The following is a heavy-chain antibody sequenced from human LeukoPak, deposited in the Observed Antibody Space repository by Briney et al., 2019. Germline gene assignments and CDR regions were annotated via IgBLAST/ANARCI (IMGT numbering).Heavy chain of an antibody. CDR3: ASGKITYYYGSSGYWGGPDAFDI. CDR1: GYTFTGYY. D-gene: IGHD3-22*01. V-gene: IGHV1-2*02. J-gene: IGHJ3*02. CDR2: INPNSGGT. Sequence: ASVKVSCKASGYTFTGYYMHWVRQAPGQGLEWMGWINPNSGGTNYAQKFQGRVTMTRDTSISTAYMELSRLRSDDTAVYYCASGKITYYYGSSGYWGGPDAFDIWGQGTMVTVSS.